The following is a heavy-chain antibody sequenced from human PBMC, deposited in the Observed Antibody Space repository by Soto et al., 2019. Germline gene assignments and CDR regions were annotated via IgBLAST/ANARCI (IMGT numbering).Heavy chain of an antibody. D-gene: IGHD2-15*01. V-gene: IGHV3-23*01. CDR2: ISGSGGST. CDR1: GFTFSSYA. CDR3: AKGLVAATFYWYFDL. J-gene: IGHJ2*01. Sequence: EVQLLESGGGLVQPGGSLRLSCAASGFTFSSYAMSWVRQAPGKGLEWVSAISGSGGSTYYADSVKGGFTISRDNSKNTLYLQMNSLRAEDTAVYYCAKGLVAATFYWYFDLWGRGTLVTVSS.